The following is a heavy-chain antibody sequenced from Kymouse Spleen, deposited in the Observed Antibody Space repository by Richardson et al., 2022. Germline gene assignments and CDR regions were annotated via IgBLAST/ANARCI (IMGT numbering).Heavy chain of an antibody. CDR2: ISSSSSYI. CDR1: GFTFSSYS. Sequence: EVQLVESGGGLVKPGGSLRLSCAASGFTFSSYSMNWVRQAPGKGLEWVSSISSSSSYIYYADSVKGRFTISRDNAKNSLYLQMNSLRAEDTAVYYCAREDILTGYPFAFDIWGQGTMVTVSS. D-gene: IGHD3-9*01. J-gene: IGHJ3*02. V-gene: IGHV3-21*03. CDR3: AREDILTGYPFAFDI.